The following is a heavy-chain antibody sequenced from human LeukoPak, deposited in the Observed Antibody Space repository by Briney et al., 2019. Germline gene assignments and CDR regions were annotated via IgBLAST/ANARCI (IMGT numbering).Heavy chain of an antibody. J-gene: IGHJ3*02. CDR2: IYYSGST. V-gene: IGHV4-59*12. CDR1: GASISSYY. CDR3: ARALMSAFDI. Sequence: PSETLSLTCSVSGASISSYYWSWIRQPPGKGVEWIGYIYYSGSTYYNPSLKSRVTISVDTSKNQFSLKPSSVTAADTAVYYCARALMSAFDIWGQGTMVTVSS.